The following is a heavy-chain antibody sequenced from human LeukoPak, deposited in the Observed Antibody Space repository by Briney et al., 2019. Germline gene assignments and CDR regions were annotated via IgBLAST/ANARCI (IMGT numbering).Heavy chain of an antibody. Sequence: ASVKVSCKASGYTFTGYYMHWVRQAPGQGLEWMGWINPNSGGTNYAQKFQSRVTMTRDTSINTAYMEVSRLKSDDTAVYYCARDDGAGKDYWGQGTLVTVSS. D-gene: IGHD6-13*01. V-gene: IGHV1-2*02. J-gene: IGHJ4*02. CDR3: ARDDGAGKDY. CDR2: INPNSGGT. CDR1: GYTFTGYY.